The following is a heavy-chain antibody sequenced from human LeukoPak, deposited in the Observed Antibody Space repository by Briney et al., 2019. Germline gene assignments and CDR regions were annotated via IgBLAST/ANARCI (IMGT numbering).Heavy chain of an antibody. CDR1: GYTFVAYF. Sequence: ASVKVSCKGSGYTFVAYFMHWVRQAPGQGLEWMGWINPNNGDTDSAQKFKGRVTMTRDTSISTVYMELTRLTSDDTAVYFCARDGALWVGDFTFYFDSWGQGSLVTVSS. CDR3: ARDGALWVGDFTFYFDS. V-gene: IGHV1-2*02. D-gene: IGHD3-10*01. J-gene: IGHJ4*02. CDR2: INPNNGDT.